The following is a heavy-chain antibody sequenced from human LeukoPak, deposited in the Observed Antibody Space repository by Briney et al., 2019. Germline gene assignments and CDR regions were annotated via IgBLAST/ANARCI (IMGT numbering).Heavy chain of an antibody. V-gene: IGHV1-2*02. CDR3: ARVAYYFDY. Sequence: ASVKVSCKASGYTLTGYYMDWVRHGPGQGLEWMGWINPNSGGTNYAQKFQGRVTMTRDTSISTAYMELSRLRSDDTAVYYCARVAYYFDYWGQGTLVTVSS. CDR1: GYTLTGYY. J-gene: IGHJ4*02. D-gene: IGHD5-12*01. CDR2: INPNSGGT.